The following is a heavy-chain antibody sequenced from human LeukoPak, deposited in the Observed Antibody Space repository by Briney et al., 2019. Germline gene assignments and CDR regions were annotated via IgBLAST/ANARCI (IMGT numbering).Heavy chain of an antibody. Sequence: PGGSLRLSCAASGFTFSSYGMHGVRQAPGKGLEWVAFIRYDGSNKYYADSVKGRFTISRDNSKNTLYLQMNSLRAEDTAVYYCARDLIRDYYDSSGLDYWGQGTLVTVSS. V-gene: IGHV3-30*02. CDR1: GFTFSSYG. D-gene: IGHD3-22*01. CDR2: IRYDGSNK. CDR3: ARDLIRDYYDSSGLDY. J-gene: IGHJ4*02.